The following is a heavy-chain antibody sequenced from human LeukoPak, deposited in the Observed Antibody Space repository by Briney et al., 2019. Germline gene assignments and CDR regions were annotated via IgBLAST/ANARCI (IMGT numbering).Heavy chain of an antibody. V-gene: IGHV1-69*13. J-gene: IGHJ4*02. CDR3: ARGVPWFGESYFDY. Sequence: SVKVSCKASGGTFSSYAISWVRQAPGQGLEWMGGIIPIFGAANYAQKFQGRVTITADESTSTAYMELSSLRSEDTAVYYCARGVPWFGESYFDYWGQGTLVTVSS. CDR2: IIPIFGAA. D-gene: IGHD3-10*01. CDR1: GGTFSSYA.